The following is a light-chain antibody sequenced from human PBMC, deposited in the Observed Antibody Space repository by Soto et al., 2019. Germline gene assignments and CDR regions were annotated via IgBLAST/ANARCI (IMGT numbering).Light chain of an antibody. CDR1: SSDVGSYNL. V-gene: IGLV2-23*02. Sequence: QSALTQPASVSGSPGQSITISCTGTSSDVGSYNLVSWYQQHPGKAPKLMIYEVSKRPSGVSNRFSGSKSGNTASLTISGLQAEDEVDYYCCSDAGSSTPLRLGTGTKVTVL. CDR3: CSDAGSSTPLR. CDR2: EVS. J-gene: IGLJ1*01.